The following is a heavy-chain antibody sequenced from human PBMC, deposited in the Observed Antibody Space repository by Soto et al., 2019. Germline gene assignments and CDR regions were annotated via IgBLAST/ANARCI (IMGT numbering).Heavy chain of an antibody. Sequence: SETLSLTCAVYGGSFSGYYWSWIRQPPGKGLEWIGEINHSGSTNYNPSLKSRVTISVDTSKNQFSLKLGSVTAADTAVYYCASSFPIAVAGTETAGYWGQGTLVTVSS. D-gene: IGHD6-19*01. V-gene: IGHV4-34*01. J-gene: IGHJ4*02. CDR2: INHSGST. CDR1: GGSFSGYY. CDR3: ASSFPIAVAGTETAGY.